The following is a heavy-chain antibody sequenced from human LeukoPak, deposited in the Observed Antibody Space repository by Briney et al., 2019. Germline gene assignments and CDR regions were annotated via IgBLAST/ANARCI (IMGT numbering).Heavy chain of an antibody. D-gene: IGHD6-19*01. V-gene: IGHV4-38-2*01. CDR2: IYHSGST. Sequence: SETLSLTCAVSGYSISSGYYWGWIRQPPGKGLDWIGSIYHSGSTYYNPSLKSRVTISVDTSKNQFSLKLSSVTAADTAVYYCARGVAGTDYYYYMDVWGKGTTVTVSS. CDR3: ARGVAGTDYYYYMDV. J-gene: IGHJ6*03. CDR1: GYSISSGYY.